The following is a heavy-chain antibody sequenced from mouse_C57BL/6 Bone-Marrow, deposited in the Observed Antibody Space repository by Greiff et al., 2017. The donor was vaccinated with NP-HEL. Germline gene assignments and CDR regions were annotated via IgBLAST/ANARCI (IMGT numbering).Heavy chain of an antibody. CDR2: ISYDGSN. CDR3: ALYYDYAWCAY. Sequence: EVQLVESGPGLVKPSQSLSLTCSVTGYSITSGYYWNWIRQFPGNKLEWMGYISYDGSNNYNPSLKNRISITRDTSKNQFFLKLNSVTTEDTATYYCALYYDYAWCAYWGQGTLVTVSA. CDR1: GYSITSGYY. J-gene: IGHJ3*01. D-gene: IGHD2-4*01. V-gene: IGHV3-6*01.